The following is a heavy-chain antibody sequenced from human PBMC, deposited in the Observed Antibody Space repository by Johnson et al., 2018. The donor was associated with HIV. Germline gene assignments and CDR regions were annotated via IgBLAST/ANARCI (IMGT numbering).Heavy chain of an antibody. J-gene: IGHJ3*02. CDR1: GFTFSDYY. V-gene: IGHV3-7*01. Sequence: VQLVESGGGLVKPGGSLRLSCAASGFTFSDYYMSWIRQAPGKGLEWVANIKQDGSEKYYVDSVKGRFTISRDNAKNSLYLQMNSLRAEDTAVYYSAREGGDDAFDIWGQGTMVTVSS. D-gene: IGHD1-26*01. CDR2: IKQDGSEK. CDR3: AREGGDDAFDI.